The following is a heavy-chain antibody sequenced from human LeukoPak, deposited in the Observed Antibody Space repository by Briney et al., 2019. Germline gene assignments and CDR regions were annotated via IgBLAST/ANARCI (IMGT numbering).Heavy chain of an antibody. CDR2: ISAYNGNT. CDR3: AREPLYSYGTGNLDY. J-gene: IGHJ4*02. D-gene: IGHD5-18*01. Sequence: GASVKVSCKASGYTFTSYGISWVRQAPGQGLEWMAWISAYNGNTNYAQKLQGRVTMTTDTSTSTAYMELRSLRSDDTAVYYCAREPLYSYGTGNLDYWGQGTLVTVSS. V-gene: IGHV1-18*01. CDR1: GYTFTSYG.